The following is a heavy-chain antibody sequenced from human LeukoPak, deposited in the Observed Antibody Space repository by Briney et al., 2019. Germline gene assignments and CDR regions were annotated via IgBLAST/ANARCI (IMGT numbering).Heavy chain of an antibody. CDR1: GGSFSGYY. V-gene: IGHV4-34*01. D-gene: IGHD1-7*01. CDR3: ARFWNYPPRPFDP. CDR2: INHSGST. Sequence: SETLSLTCAVYGGSFSGYYWSWIRQPPGKGLEWIGEINHSGSTNYNPSLKSRVTISVDTSKNQFSLKLSSVTAADTAVYYYARFWNYPPRPFDPWGQGTLVTVSS. J-gene: IGHJ5*02.